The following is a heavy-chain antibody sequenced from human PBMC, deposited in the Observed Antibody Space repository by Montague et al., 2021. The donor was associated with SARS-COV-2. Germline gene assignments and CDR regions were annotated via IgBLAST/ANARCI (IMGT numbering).Heavy chain of an antibody. V-gene: IGHV4-59*01. CDR3: AREGILWFGDLAPYYYGMDV. Sequence: SETLSLTCTVSGGSISSYYWSWIRQPPGKGLEWIGYIYYSGSTNYNPSLKSRVTISVDTSKNQFSLKLSSVTAADTAVYHCAREGILWFGDLAPYYYGMDVWGQGTTVTVPS. CDR2: IYYSGST. CDR1: GGSISSYY. J-gene: IGHJ6*02. D-gene: IGHD3-10*01.